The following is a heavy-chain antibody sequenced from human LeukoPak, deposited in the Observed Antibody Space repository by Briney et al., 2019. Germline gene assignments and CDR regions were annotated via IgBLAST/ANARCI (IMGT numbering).Heavy chain of an antibody. V-gene: IGHV3-23*01. CDR2: ISGGGGTT. J-gene: IGHJ4*02. D-gene: IGHD6-19*01. CDR1: GFTFSSCA. CDR3: AKDVVNSGPRGYFDY. Sequence: PGGSLRLSCAASGFTFSSCAMSWVRQAPGKGLEWVSAISGGGGTTYYADSVKGRSTISRDKSLSTVYLQMYSLRAEDTAVYYCAKDVVNSGPRGYFDYWGQGTLVTVSS.